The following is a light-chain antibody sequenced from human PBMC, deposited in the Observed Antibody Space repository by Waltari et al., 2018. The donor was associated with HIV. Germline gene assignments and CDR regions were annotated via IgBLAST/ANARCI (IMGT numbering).Light chain of an antibody. CDR2: KAN. CDR1: DLGTQY. V-gene: IGLV3-21*02. J-gene: IGLJ2*01. CDR3: QVWDDLSDPGVI. Sequence: SYFLPQPPSVSVAPGPPATIPCAGEDLGTQYVTGHQLKDGQAPVFFLYKANVRPSGVPDRFSGSISGRTATLTVSRVRFDDEADYYCQVWDDLSDPGVIFGGGTKLTVL.